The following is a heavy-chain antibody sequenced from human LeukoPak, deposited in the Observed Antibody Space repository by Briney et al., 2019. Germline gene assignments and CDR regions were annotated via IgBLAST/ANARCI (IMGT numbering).Heavy chain of an antibody. J-gene: IGHJ4*02. Sequence: PGGSLRLSCAASGFTFTNYDMSWVRQAPGKGLEWVSTISDSGHSTSYADSVKGRFTISRDNSKNTLYLQMDSLRAEDTAVYYCAKAAYYYGSGRAPFDYWGQGALVTVSS. V-gene: IGHV3-23*01. CDR3: AKAAYYYGSGRAPFDY. CDR1: GFTFTNYD. CDR2: ISDSGHST. D-gene: IGHD3-10*01.